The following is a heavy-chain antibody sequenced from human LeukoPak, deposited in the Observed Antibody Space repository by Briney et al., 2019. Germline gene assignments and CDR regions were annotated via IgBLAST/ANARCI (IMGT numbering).Heavy chain of an antibody. D-gene: IGHD4-23*01. CDR2: IIPIFGTA. CDR1: GYTFTSYG. J-gene: IGHJ4*02. CDR3: ARDLHITVVNSSSST. V-gene: IGHV1-69*05. Sequence: GASVKVSCKASGYTFTSYGISWVRQAPGQGLEWMGGIIPIFGTANYAQKFQGRVTITTDESTSTAYMELSSLRSEDTAVYYCARDLHITVVNSSSSTWGQGTLVTVSS.